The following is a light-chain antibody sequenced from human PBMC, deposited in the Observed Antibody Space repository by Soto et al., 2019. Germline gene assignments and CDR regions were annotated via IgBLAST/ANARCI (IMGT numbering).Light chain of an antibody. Sequence: SYELTQPPSVSVAPGKTASITCGGKNIGSKSVHWYQQKPGQEPVLVIYDDSDRPSGIPERFSGSNSGNTATLIISRVEAGDEADYYCQVWDSSSDHSLFGGGTKLTVL. V-gene: IGLV3-21*04. CDR2: DDS. CDR1: NIGSKS. J-gene: IGLJ2*01. CDR3: QVWDSSSDHSL.